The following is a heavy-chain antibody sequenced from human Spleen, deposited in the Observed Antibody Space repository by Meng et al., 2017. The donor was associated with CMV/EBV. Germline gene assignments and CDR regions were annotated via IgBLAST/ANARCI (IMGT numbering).Heavy chain of an antibody. CDR3: ARDQISVSGLSYYFDF. Sequence: ASVKVSCRASGYTFTSYDINWVRQATGQGLEWMGIIKPGGGSTTYAQKFQGRVTLTRDMSASTVYMELSSLRSEDTAVYYCARDQISVSGLSYYFDFWGQGTLVTVSS. J-gene: IGHJ4*02. CDR2: IKPGGGST. CDR1: GYTFTSYD. D-gene: IGHD6-19*01. V-gene: IGHV1-46*01.